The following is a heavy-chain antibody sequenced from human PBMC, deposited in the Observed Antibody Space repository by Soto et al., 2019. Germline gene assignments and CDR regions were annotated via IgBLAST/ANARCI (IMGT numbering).Heavy chain of an antibody. Sequence: EVQLVESGGGLVQPGGSLRLSCVASGFVFSRDAMNWVRQAPGKGLEWVSHISDSGGHILYADSVKGRFTISRDNARNSLYLQVSSLRDEDTAVYYCARQDPLGALNNWGQGTLVTVFS. D-gene: IGHD1-26*01. CDR3: ARQDPLGALNN. J-gene: IGHJ4*02. V-gene: IGHV3-48*02. CDR1: GFVFSRDA. CDR2: ISDSGGHI.